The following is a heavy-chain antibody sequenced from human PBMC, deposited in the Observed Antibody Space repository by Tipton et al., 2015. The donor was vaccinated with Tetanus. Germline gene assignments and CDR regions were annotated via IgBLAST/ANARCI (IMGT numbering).Heavy chain of an antibody. V-gene: IGHV4-59*01. Sequence: TLSLTCSVSGGSINPYHWSWIRQPPGKGLEWIGYIYYRGNTNYNPSLKKRVTISVDTSKNQFSLKLNSVTAADTAVYYCARVEEGYCSGGTCYFADWGRGTLVTVSS. J-gene: IGHJ4*02. CDR2: IYYRGNT. CDR3: ARVEEGYCSGGTCYFAD. CDR1: GGSINPYH. D-gene: IGHD2-15*01.